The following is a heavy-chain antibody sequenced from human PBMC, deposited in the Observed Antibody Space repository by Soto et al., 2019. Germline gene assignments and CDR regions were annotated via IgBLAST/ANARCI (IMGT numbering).Heavy chain of an antibody. J-gene: IGHJ5*02. V-gene: IGHV4-39*02. CDR2: IFYSGST. CDR1: GGSITNNNYQ. D-gene: IGHD3-10*01. Sequence: SETLSLTCTVSGGSITNNNYQWGWIRQPPGKGLEWIGRIFYSGSTTYNPSLKSRVRMSVDTSKNHFSLRLTSVTAADTAVYYCARKVGGSYFKTWFDPCGQGTLVTVSS. CDR3: ARKVGGSYFKTWFDP.